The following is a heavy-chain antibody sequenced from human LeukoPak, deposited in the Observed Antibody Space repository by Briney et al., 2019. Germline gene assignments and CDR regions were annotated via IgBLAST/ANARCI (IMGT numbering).Heavy chain of an antibody. D-gene: IGHD2-2*01. V-gene: IGHV3-23*01. CDR3: AKDGSVLPAAMFVDY. CDR1: GFTFSSYA. Sequence: GGSLRLSCAASGFTFSSYAMSRVRQAPGKGLGWVSAISGSGGRTYYADSVKGRFTISRDNSKNTLYLQMNTLRAGDTAVYYCAKDGSVLPAAMFVDYWGQGTLVTVSS. J-gene: IGHJ4*02. CDR2: ISGSGGRT.